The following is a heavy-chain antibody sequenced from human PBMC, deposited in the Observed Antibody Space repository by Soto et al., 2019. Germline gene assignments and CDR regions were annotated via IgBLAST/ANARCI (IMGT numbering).Heavy chain of an antibody. D-gene: IGHD3-10*01. CDR3: ARDGDDYGSGNYYNRIDF. V-gene: IGHV1-69*01. J-gene: IGHJ4*02. Sequence: QVQLVQSGAEVKKPGSSVKVSCKASGGIFSTYAISWLRQAPGQGLDWMGGIIPIFGTPNYAQRFQGRVTITADESTSTAYMELSSLRSEDTDVYYCARDGDDYGSGNYYNRIDFWGQGTLVTVSS. CDR1: GGIFSTYA. CDR2: IIPIFGTP.